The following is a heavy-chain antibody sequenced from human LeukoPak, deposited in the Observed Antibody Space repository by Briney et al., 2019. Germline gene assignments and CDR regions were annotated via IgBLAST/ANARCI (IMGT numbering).Heavy chain of an antibody. CDR2: ISASGTTI. CDR1: GFTFRYYS. J-gene: IGHJ6*02. V-gene: IGHV3-48*02. D-gene: IGHD1-26*01. CDR3: ARDLGSGSNYRYYYGMDV. Sequence: GGSLRLSCAASGFTFRYYSINWVRQAPGKGLEWVSYISASGTTIYYADSVKGRFTISRDNAQNSLYLQMNGLRDEDTAVYYCARDLGSGSNYRYYYGMDVWGQGTTVTVSS.